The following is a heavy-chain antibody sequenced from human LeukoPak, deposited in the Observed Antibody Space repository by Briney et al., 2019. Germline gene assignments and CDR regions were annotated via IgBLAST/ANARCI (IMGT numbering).Heavy chain of an antibody. D-gene: IGHD3-10*01. Sequence: GASVKVSCKASGYTFTGYYMHWVRQAPGQGLEWMGWINPNSGGTNYAQKFQGRVIMTRDTSISTAYMELRSLRSDDTAVYYCARKAGYYYMDVWGKGTTVTVSS. V-gene: IGHV1-2*02. CDR2: INPNSGGT. J-gene: IGHJ6*03. CDR1: GYTFTGYY. CDR3: ARKAGYYYMDV.